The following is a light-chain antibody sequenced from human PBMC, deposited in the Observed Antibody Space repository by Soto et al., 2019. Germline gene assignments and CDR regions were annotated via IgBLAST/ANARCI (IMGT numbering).Light chain of an antibody. CDR1: SSDVGGYNY. V-gene: IGLV2-11*01. Sequence: QSVLTQPRSVSGSPGQSVTISCTGTSSDVGGYNYVSWYQQHPGKAPKLMIYDVSERPSGVPDRFSGSKSGNTASLTISGLQAEDEADYYCCSYAGRVVFGGGTKVTVL. J-gene: IGLJ2*01. CDR3: CSYAGRVV. CDR2: DVS.